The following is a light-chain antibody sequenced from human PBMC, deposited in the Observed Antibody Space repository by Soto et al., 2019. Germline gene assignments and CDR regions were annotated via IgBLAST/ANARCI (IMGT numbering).Light chain of an antibody. V-gene: IGLV2-14*03. CDR1: RNDIGGYNF. CDR3: TAYTMRNTHL. CDR2: DVS. Sequence: QSVLTQPASVSGSPGQSITISCIGTRNDIGGYNFVSWYQQHPGEAPQLMIYDVSHRPSGISNRFSGSRSGNTASLTISVLLAEVAAAYSCTAYTMRNTHLFGTGTKVTGL. J-gene: IGLJ1*01.